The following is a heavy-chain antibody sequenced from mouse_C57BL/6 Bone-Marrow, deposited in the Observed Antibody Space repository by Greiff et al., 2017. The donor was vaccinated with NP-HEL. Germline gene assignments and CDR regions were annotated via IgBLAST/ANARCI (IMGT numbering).Heavy chain of an antibody. CDR2: IRSKSNNYAT. V-gene: IGHV10-1*01. CDR3: VRPIDGSSGFAY. J-gene: IGHJ3*01. D-gene: IGHD1-1*01. CDR1: GFSFNTYA. Sequence: EVKLVESGGGLVQTKGSLKLSCAASGFSFNTYAMNWVRQAPGKGLEWVARIRSKSNNYATYYADSVKDRFTISRDDSESMLYLQMNNLKTEDTAMYYCVRPIDGSSGFAYWGQGTLVTVSA.